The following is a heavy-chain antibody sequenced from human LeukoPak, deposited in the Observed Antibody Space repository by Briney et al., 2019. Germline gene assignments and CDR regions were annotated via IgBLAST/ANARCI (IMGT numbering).Heavy chain of an antibody. V-gene: IGHV1-2*04. CDR2: SNPNSGGT. J-gene: IGHJ4*02. CDR3: AREVAAAGTEYYFDY. Sequence: ASVKVCCKASGYTFTGYYMHWVRQAPGQGLEWMGWSNPNSGGTNYAQKFQGWVTMTRDTSISTAYMELSRLRSDDTAVYYCAREVAAAGTEYYFDYWGQGTLVTASS. D-gene: IGHD6-13*01. CDR1: GYTFTGYY.